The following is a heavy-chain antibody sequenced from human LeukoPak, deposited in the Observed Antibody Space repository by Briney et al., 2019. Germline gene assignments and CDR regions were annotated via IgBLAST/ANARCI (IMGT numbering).Heavy chain of an antibody. V-gene: IGHV3-7*01. Sequence: GGSLRLSCAASGFTFSSYWMSWIRQAPGKGLEWVANIKQDGSEKYYVDSVKGRFTISRDNAKNSLYLQMNSLRAEDTAVYYCAGRDIAVVPAARFDPWGQGTLVTVSS. D-gene: IGHD2-2*01. CDR3: AGRDIAVVPAARFDP. CDR1: GFTFSSYW. CDR2: IKQDGSEK. J-gene: IGHJ5*02.